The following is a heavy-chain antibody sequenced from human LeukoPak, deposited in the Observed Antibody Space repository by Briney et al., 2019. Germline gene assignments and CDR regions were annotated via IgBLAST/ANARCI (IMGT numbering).Heavy chain of an antibody. V-gene: IGHV1-2*02. CDR3: ATGERLVPAAMWFDY. J-gene: IGHJ4*02. Sequence: SVKVSCKASGYTFTDYYMHWVRQAPGQGLEWMGWINPKSGGRSYAQRFQGRVTMTRDTSISTAYMELSRLRSDDTAVYYCATGERLVPAAMWFDYWGQGTLVTVSS. D-gene: IGHD2-2*01. CDR2: INPKSGGR. CDR1: GYTFTDYY.